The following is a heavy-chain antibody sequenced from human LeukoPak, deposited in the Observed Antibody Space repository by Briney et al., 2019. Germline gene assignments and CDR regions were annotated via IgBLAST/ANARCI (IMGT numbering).Heavy chain of an antibody. V-gene: IGHV3-11*01. CDR1: GFTFSDYY. Sequence: PGGPLRLSCAASGFTFSDYYMSWIRQAPGEAREWVSYISSSGSTIYYADSVKGRFTISRDNAKNSLYLQMNSLRAEDTAVYYCARVAHWNYADYWGQGTLVTASS. J-gene: IGHJ4*02. CDR3: ARVAHWNYADY. CDR2: ISSSGSTI. D-gene: IGHD1-7*01.